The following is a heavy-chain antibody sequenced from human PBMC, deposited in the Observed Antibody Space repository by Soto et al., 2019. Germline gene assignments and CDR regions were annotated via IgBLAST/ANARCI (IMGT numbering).Heavy chain of an antibody. Sequence: GGSLRLSCAASGFTFDDYAMHWVRQAPGKGLEWVSGISWNSGSIGYADSVKGRFTISRDNAKNSLYLQMNSLRAEDTALYYCARLTVWGSYRAFWFDPWGQGTLVTVSS. CDR3: ARLTVWGSYRAFWFDP. CDR1: GFTFDDYA. V-gene: IGHV3-9*01. CDR2: ISWNSGSI. D-gene: IGHD3-16*02. J-gene: IGHJ5*02.